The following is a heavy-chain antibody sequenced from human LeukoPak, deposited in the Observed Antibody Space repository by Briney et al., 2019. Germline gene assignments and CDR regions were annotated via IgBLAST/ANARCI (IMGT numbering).Heavy chain of an antibody. V-gene: IGHV1-2*02. D-gene: IGHD3-3*01. CDR2: INPNSGGT. J-gene: IGHJ4*02. CDR3: ARYYVEGRCFDY. CDR1: GYTFTGYY. Sequence: ASVKVSCKASGYTFTGYYLHWVRQAPGQGLEWMGWINPNSGGTNYAQKFQGRVTMTRDTSIRTAYMELSRLRSDDTAVYYCARYYVEGRCFDYWGQGTLSPSPQ.